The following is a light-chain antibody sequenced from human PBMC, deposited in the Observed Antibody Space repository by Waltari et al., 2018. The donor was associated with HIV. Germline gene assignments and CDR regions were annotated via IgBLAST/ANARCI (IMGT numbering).Light chain of an antibody. J-gene: IGKJ1*01. CDR1: QSVLYRSNNKEY. V-gene: IGKV4-1*01. CDR3: QQYYSTPWT. Sequence: DIVMTQSPDSLAVSLGERATINCKSSQSVLYRSNNKEYLAWYQHKPGQPPKLLLYWASTRESGVPDRFSGSGSGTDCTLTISGLQAEDVAVYYCQQYYSTPWTFGQGTRVEIK. CDR2: WAS.